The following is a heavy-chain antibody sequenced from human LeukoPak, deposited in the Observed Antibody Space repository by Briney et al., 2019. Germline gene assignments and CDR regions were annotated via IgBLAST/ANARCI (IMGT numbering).Heavy chain of an antibody. CDR1: GGSISDSNYY. D-gene: IGHD6-19*01. CDR3: VRRNKAVFGDAFDM. V-gene: IGHV4-39*01. CDR2: IYYSGST. Sequence: SETLSLTCTVSGGSISDSNYYWGWIRQPPGKGLEWIANIYYSGSTYYNPSLKNRVTISVDTSKNQFSLKVQSVTAADTAVFYCVRRNKAVFGDAFDMWGQGTMVTVSS. J-gene: IGHJ3*02.